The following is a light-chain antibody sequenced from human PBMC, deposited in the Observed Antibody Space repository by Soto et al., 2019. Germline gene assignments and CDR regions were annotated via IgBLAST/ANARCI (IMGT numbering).Light chain of an antibody. CDR2: DVS. V-gene: IGLV2-14*01. CDR3: SSYTSSSTLGV. J-gene: IGLJ1*01. Sequence: QSALTQPASVSGSPGQSLTISCTGTSSDVGGYNYVSWYQQHPGKAPKLMIYDVSNRPSGVSNRFSGSKSGNTASLTISGLQAEDEAYYYCSSYTSSSTLGVFGTGTKVTVL. CDR1: SSDVGGYNY.